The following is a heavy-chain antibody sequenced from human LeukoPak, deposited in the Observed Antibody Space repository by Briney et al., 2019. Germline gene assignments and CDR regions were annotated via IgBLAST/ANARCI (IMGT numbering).Heavy chain of an antibody. CDR2: IYHSGST. CDR3: ARALAAAGSDY. V-gene: IGHV4-30-2*01. Sequence: TLSLTCTVSGGSISSGGYYWSWIRQPPGKGLEWIGYIYHSGSTYYNPSLKSRVTISVDRSKNQFSLKLSSVTAADTAVYYCARALAAAGSDYRGQGTLVTVSS. D-gene: IGHD6-13*01. CDR1: GGSISSGGYY. J-gene: IGHJ4*02.